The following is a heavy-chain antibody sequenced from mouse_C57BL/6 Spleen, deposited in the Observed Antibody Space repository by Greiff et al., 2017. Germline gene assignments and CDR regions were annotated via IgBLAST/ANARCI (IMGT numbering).Heavy chain of an antibody. D-gene: IGHD2-4*01. CDR1: GYTFTSYW. V-gene: IGHV1-64*01. CDR2: IHPNSGST. J-gene: IGHJ2*01. Sequence: QVQLQQPGAELVKPGASVKLSCKASGYTFTSYWMHWVKQRPGQGLEWIGMIHPNSGSTNYNEKFKSKATLTVDKSSSTDYMQLSSQKSEDSAVYYCARSYDYGGYDFGYWGQGTTLTVSS. CDR3: ARSYDYGGYDFGY.